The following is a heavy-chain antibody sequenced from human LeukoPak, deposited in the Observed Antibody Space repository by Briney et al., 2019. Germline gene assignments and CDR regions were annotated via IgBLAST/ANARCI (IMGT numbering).Heavy chain of an antibody. J-gene: IGHJ4*02. D-gene: IGHD6-6*01. CDR2: ISSSSSYI. V-gene: IGHV3-21*01. CDR3: ARVYHSTSGRAIDY. Sequence: GGSLRLSCAASGFTFSSYSMNWVRQAPGKGLEWVSSISSSSSYIYYADSVKGRFTISRDNANNALYLQMNSLRAEDTAVYYCARVYHSTSGRAIDYWGQGTLVTVSS. CDR1: GFTFSSYS.